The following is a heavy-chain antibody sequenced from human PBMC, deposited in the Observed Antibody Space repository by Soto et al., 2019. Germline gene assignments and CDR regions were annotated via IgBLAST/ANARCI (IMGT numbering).Heavy chain of an antibody. Sequence: QVKLVQSGAEVKKPGSSVKVSCKASGGTFSSYAISWVRQAPGQGLEWMGGIIPIFGTANYAQKFQGRVTITADESTSTAYMELSSLRSEDTAVYYCAIDWGYESSGYYTHVDSWGQGTLVTVSS. CDR1: GGTFSSYA. CDR2: IIPIFGTA. CDR3: AIDWGYESSGYYTHVDS. D-gene: IGHD3-22*01. V-gene: IGHV1-69*12. J-gene: IGHJ4*02.